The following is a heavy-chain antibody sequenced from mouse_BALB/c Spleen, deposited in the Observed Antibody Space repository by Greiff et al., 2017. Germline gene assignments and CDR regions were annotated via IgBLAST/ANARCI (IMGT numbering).Heavy chain of an antibody. Sequence: VQLQQSGAELVRSGASVKLSCTASGFNIKDYYMHWVKQRPEQGLEWIGWIDPENGDTEYDPKFQGKATMTADTSSNTAYLQRSSLTSEDTAVYYCNANPPAYAMDYWGQGTSVTVSS. CDR2: IDPENGDT. V-gene: IGHV14-4*02. CDR3: NANPPAYAMDY. J-gene: IGHJ4*01. CDR1: GFNIKDYY.